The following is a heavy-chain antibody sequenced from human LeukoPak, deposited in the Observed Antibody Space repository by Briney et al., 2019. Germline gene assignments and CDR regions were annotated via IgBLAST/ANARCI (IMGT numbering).Heavy chain of an antibody. CDR3: ARDNGLKTYNWFDP. Sequence: PGGSLRLSCAASGFTFSSYSMNWVRQAPGKGLEWVSSISSSSSYIYYADSVKGRFTISRDNAKNSLYLQTNSLRAEDTAVYYCARDNGLKTYNWFDPWGQGVLVTVSS. CDR2: ISSSSSYI. CDR1: GFTFSSYS. V-gene: IGHV3-21*01. J-gene: IGHJ5*02. D-gene: IGHD2-8*01.